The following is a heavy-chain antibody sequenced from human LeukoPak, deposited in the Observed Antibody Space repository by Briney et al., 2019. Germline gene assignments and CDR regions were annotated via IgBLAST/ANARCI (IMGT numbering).Heavy chain of an antibody. CDR3: ARSSPFGYCSSTSCDQGAFDY. J-gene: IGHJ4*02. Sequence: GGSLRLSCAASGFTFSSYDMHWVRQATGKGLERVSAIGTAGDPYYPGSVKGRFTISRENAKNSLYLQMNSLRAGDTAVYYCARSSPFGYCSSTSCDQGAFDYWGQGTLVTVSS. D-gene: IGHD2-2*01. CDR2: IGTAGDP. CDR1: GFTFSSYD. V-gene: IGHV3-13*05.